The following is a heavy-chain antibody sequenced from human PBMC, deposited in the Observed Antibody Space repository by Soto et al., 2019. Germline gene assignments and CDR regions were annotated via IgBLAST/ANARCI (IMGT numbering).Heavy chain of an antibody. D-gene: IGHD3-10*01. V-gene: IGHV3-23*01. CDR3: DKDRDYPRNYFHY. CDR2: VSPNGQGI. CDR1: GFTLRRYG. J-gene: IGHJ4*02. Sequence: GRSLRLSCAASGFTLRRYGMSWVRQAPGKGLEWVSAVSPNGQGIYYADSVRGRFTISRDFSKNTVFLHMDSLRAEDTAVYDFDKDRDYPRNYFHYWGQGTLVTVAS.